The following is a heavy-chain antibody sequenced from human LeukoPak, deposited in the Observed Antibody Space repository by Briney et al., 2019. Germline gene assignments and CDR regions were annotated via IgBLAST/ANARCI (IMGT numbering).Heavy chain of an antibody. J-gene: IGHJ6*03. V-gene: IGHV3-23*01. Sequence: GGSLRLSCAASGFTFSSYAMSWVRQAPGKGLEWVSAISGSGGSTYYADSVEGRFTISRDNSKNTLYLQMNSLGAEDTAVYYCAKSPGYYYYMDVWGKGTTVTVSS. CDR1: GFTFSSYA. CDR3: AKSPGYYYYMDV. CDR2: ISGSGGST.